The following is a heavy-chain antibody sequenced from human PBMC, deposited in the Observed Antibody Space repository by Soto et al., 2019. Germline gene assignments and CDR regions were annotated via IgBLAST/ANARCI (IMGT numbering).Heavy chain of an antibody. CDR1: GYTFTSYD. V-gene: IGHV1-18*01. CDR2: INPNNGNT. Sequence: ASVKVSCKASGYTFTSYDIHWVRQAPGQGLEWMGMINPNNGNTNYAQKLQGRVTMTTDTSTSTAYMELRSLRSDDTAVYYCARVLAPERWLQPKPFDYWGQGTLVTVSS. CDR3: ARVLAPERWLQPKPFDY. J-gene: IGHJ4*02. D-gene: IGHD5-12*01.